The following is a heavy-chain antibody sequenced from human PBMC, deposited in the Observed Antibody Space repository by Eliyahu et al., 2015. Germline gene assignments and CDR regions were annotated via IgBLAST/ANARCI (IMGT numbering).Heavy chain of an antibody. V-gene: IGHV4-31*03. CDR2: IYYSGST. D-gene: IGHD3-9*01. CDR1: GGSISSGGYY. J-gene: IGHJ6*03. CDR3: ARWLSNFDWFQVGPYYYMDV. Sequence: QVQLQESGPGLVKPSQTLSLTCTVSGGSISSGGYYWSWIRQHPGKGLEWIGYIYYSGSTYYNPSLKSRVTISVDTSKIQFSLKLSSVTAADTAVYYCARWLSNFDWFQVGPYYYMDVWGKGTTVTVSS.